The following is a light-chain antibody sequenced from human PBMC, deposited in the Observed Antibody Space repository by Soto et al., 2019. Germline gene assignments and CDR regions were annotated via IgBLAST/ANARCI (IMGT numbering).Light chain of an antibody. J-gene: IGKJ5*01. CDR1: QSVGIY. CDR2: DAS. CDR3: QQRISWPPT. Sequence: EIVLTQSPATLSLSPGERATLSCRASQSVGIYLAWYQQKPGQAPRLLIYDASNRATGIPARFSGSGSGADFTLTISSLEPDVFAVYYCQQRISWPPTFGQGTRLEIK. V-gene: IGKV3-11*01.